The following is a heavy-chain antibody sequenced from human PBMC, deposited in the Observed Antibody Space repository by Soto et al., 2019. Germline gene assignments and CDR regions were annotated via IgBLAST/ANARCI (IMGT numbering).Heavy chain of an antibody. CDR2: IYPGDSDT. CDR1: GYSFTSYW. Sequence: PGESLKISCKGSGYSFTSYWIGWVRQMPGKGLEWMGIIYPGDSDTRYSPSFQGQVTISADKSISTAYLQWSSLKASDTAMYYCARLRKYYDILTGSYYYYGMDVWGQGTTVTVSS. V-gene: IGHV5-51*01. J-gene: IGHJ6*02. D-gene: IGHD3-9*01. CDR3: ARLRKYYDILTGSYYYYGMDV.